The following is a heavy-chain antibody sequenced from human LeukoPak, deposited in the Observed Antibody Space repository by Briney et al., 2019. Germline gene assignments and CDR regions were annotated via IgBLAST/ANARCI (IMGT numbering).Heavy chain of an antibody. V-gene: IGHV3-33*01. CDR3: ARDLNLPDAFDV. D-gene: IGHD1-14*01. CDR2: VWYDGGNK. J-gene: IGHJ3*01. CDR1: GFTFSAYG. Sequence: GGSLRLSCAASGFTFSAYGMPWVRQAPGKGLEWVAVVWYDGGNKYYADSVKGRFTVSRDNYRNTLYLQMNSLRVEDTALYYCARDLNLPDAFDVWGQGTMVTVSS.